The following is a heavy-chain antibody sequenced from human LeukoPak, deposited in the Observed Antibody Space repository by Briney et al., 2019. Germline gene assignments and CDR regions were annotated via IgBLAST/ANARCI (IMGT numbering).Heavy chain of an antibody. J-gene: IGHJ4*02. CDR1: GFTFSNYA. Sequence: PGWSLRLSCAASGFTFSNYAMSWVRQAPGKGLDWVSTIDGSGVSTYSADSVKGRFTIFRDNSKNTVYLQMNSLRVEDTAVYYCATKYQYGSGSYWYHFDYWGQGTLVTVSS. CDR2: IDGSGVST. CDR3: ATKYQYGSGSYWYHFDY. V-gene: IGHV3-23*01. D-gene: IGHD3-10*01.